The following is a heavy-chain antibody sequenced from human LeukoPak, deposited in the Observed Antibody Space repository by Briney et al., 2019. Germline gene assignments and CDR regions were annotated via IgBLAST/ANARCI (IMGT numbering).Heavy chain of an antibody. D-gene: IGHD3-3*01. Sequence: SETLSLTCTVSGGSVSSSSYYWGWIRQPPGKGVEWIGSIYYSGSTYHNPSLKSRVTISVDTSKNQFSLKLSSVTAADTAVYYCARDFGHDFWSGYGRFDPWGQGTLVTVSS. J-gene: IGHJ5*02. V-gene: IGHV4-39*02. CDR2: IYYSGST. CDR3: ARDFGHDFWSGYGRFDP. CDR1: GGSVSSSSYY.